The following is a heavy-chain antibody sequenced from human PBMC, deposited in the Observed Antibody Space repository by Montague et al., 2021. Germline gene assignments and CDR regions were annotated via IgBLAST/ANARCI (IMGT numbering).Heavy chain of an antibody. CDR3: ARVGLTVAAGMIDY. J-gene: IGHJ4*02. V-gene: IGHV3-11*06. Sequence: SLRLSCAASGFTFNNYFMSWFRQAPGKGLEWVSYIGTSSSFTRYADSVKGRFTISRDNAMHSLYLQMTAVRGEDTAVYYCARVGLTVAAGMIDYWGQGTLVTVSS. CDR2: IGTSSSFT. CDR1: GFTFNNYF. D-gene: IGHD6-13*01.